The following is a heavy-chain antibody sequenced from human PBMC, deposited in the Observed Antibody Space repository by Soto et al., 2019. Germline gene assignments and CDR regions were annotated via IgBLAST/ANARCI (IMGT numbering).Heavy chain of an antibody. D-gene: IGHD3-3*01. CDR1: GGTFSTLA. J-gene: IGHJ6*02. Sequence: QVRLVQSGAEVKKPGSSVKLSCKASGGTFSTLAINWVRQAPGQGLEWMGGITPLLGAADYAQKFQGRVSIISDESTTTVYMELRSLKSDDTAMYYCATDGQIALLGVSSAPYAMDVWGQGTTVTVSS. V-gene: IGHV1-69*05. CDR3: ATDGQIALLGVSSAPYAMDV. CDR2: ITPLLGAA.